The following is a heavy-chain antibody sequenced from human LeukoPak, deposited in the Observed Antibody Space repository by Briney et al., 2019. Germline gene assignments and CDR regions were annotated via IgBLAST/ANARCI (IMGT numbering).Heavy chain of an antibody. J-gene: IGHJ4*02. CDR2: IKQDGSEK. CDR1: GFTFSSYW. Sequence: GGSLRLSCAASGFTFSSYWMSWVRQAPGKGLEWVANIKQDGSEKYYVDSVKGRFTISRDNAKNSLYLQMNSLRAKDTAVYYCCSGSYRLDYWGQGTLVTVSS. D-gene: IGHD1-26*01. CDR3: CSGSYRLDY. V-gene: IGHV3-7*05.